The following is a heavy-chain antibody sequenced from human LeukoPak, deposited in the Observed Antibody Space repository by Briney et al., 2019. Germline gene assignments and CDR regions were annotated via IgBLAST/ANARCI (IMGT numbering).Heavy chain of an antibody. CDR1: GFTFSSYA. J-gene: IGHJ4*02. V-gene: IGHV3-23*01. Sequence: GGSLRLSCAASGFTFSSYAMSWVRQAPGKGLEWVSTISNSGGSTYYADSVEGRFTISRDNSKNTLYLQMNSLRAEDTAVYYCAKVRWELLSLVDYWGQGALVTVSS. CDR3: AKVRWELLSLVDY. CDR2: ISNSGGST. D-gene: IGHD1-26*01.